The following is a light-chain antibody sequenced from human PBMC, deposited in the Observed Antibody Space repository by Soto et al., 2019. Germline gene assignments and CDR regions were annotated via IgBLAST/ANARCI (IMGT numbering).Light chain of an antibody. J-gene: IGKJ1*01. CDR2: AAS. CDR1: QSISSY. V-gene: IGKV1-39*01. Sequence: DIQMTQSPSSLSASVGDRVTITCRASQSISSYLNWYQQKPGKAPKLLIYAASSLQSGVPSRFSGSGSGTEFTLTISSLQPEDFATYYCQQSYSNPLPFGQGTKVEIK. CDR3: QQSYSNPLP.